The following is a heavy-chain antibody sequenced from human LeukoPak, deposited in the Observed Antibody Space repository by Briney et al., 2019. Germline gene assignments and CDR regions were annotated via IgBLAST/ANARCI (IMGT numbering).Heavy chain of an antibody. V-gene: IGHV6-1*01. CDR1: GDSVSSYTAA. J-gene: IGHJ5*02. CDR3: ARDLDGSGSPQNWFDP. D-gene: IGHD3-10*01. CDR2: TYYRSKWYN. Sequence: SQTPSLTCAISGDSVSSYTAAWNWIRQSPSRGLEWLGRTYYRSKWYNDYADSVKSRMSINPDTSKNQFSLQLNSLTPEDTAVYYCARDLDGSGSPQNWFDPWGQGTQVTVSS.